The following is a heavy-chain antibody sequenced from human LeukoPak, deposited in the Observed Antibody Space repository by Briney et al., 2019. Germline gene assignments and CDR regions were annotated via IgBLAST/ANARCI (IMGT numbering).Heavy chain of an antibody. Sequence: GGSLRLSCAASGFTFSSYAMSWVRQAPGKGLEYVSAISSNGGSTYYANSVKGRFTISRDNSKNTLYLQMGSLRAEDMAVYYCARGYCSGGSCYLGYYYYYYMDVWGKGTTVTVSS. CDR1: GFTFSSYA. J-gene: IGHJ6*03. V-gene: IGHV3-64*01. CDR3: ARGYCSGGSCYLGYYYYYYMDV. D-gene: IGHD2-15*01. CDR2: ISSNGGST.